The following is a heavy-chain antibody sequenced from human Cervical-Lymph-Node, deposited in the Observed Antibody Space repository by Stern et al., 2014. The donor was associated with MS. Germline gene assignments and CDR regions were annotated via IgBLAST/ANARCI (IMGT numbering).Heavy chain of an antibody. V-gene: IGHV1-69*09. J-gene: IGHJ4*02. Sequence: QVQLVQSGAEVKKPGSSVKVSCKPSGGTLSSYAISWVRQAPGQGLEWLGRFIPIGSITNYAAKFQGRFTIIADESTTTAYMELSSLRSDDTAVYYCASGDSSYGSGPDYWGQGTLVTVSS. CDR3: ASGDSSYGSGPDY. CDR1: GGTLSSYA. CDR2: FIPIGSIT. D-gene: IGHD3-10*01.